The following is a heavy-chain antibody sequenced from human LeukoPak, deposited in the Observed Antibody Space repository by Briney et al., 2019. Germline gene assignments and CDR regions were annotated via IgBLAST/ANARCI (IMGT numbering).Heavy chain of an antibody. Sequence: AAVKVSCKASGYTFTGYYMPWVRQAAGQGLEWMGWINPYSGGTKQAQTLKGRVNMTMDTSNSTAHLELRMLSFSDTAAYLCASAGDSYGCYYYCMDVWGQGTTVTVSS. J-gene: IGHJ6*02. CDR1: GYTFTGYY. CDR3: ASAGDSYGCYYYCMDV. V-gene: IGHV1-2*02. CDR2: INPYSGGT. D-gene: IGHD5-18*01.